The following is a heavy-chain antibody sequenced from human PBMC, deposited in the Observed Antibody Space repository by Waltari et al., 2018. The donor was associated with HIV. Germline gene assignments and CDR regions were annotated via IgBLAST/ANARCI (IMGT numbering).Heavy chain of an antibody. CDR3: AKTQGEAVAGFDY. V-gene: IGHV6-1*01. CDR1: GDSVSSNSAA. Sequence: VQLQQSGPGLVKPSQTLSLTCDISGDSVSSNSAAWNWIRQSPSRGLEWLGRTYYRSKWYNDYAVSVKSRITINPDTSKNQYCLQLNSVTPEDTAVYYCAKTQGEAVAGFDYWGQGTLVTVSS. CDR2: TYYRSKWYN. J-gene: IGHJ4*02. D-gene: IGHD6-19*01.